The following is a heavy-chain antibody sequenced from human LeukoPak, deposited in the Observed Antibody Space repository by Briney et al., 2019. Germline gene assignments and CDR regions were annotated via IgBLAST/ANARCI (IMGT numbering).Heavy chain of an antibody. D-gene: IGHD3-10*01. CDR1: GGSISSYY. Sequence: SETLSLTCTVSGGSISSYYWSWIRQPPGKGLEWIGYIYYSGSTNYNPSLKSRVTISVDTSKNQFSLKLSSVTAADTAVYYCARRGYYYYGMDVWGQGTTVTVSS. J-gene: IGHJ6*02. CDR3: ARRGYYYYGMDV. CDR2: IYYSGST. V-gene: IGHV4-59*01.